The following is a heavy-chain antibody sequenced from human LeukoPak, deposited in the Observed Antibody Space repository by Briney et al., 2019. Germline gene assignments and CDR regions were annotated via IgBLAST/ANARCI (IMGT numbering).Heavy chain of an antibody. CDR3: TTDPGDYPDY. J-gene: IGHJ4*02. V-gene: IGHV3-15*01. D-gene: IGHD4-17*01. CDR1: EFSVGSNY. CDR2: TKSKTDGETK. Sequence: GGSLRLSCAASEFSVGSNYMTWVRQAPGQGLEWVGRTKSKTDGETKDYSAPVKGRFSISRDDSKNMLYLEMNSLKTEDTAVYYCTTDPGDYPDYWGQGTLVTVSS.